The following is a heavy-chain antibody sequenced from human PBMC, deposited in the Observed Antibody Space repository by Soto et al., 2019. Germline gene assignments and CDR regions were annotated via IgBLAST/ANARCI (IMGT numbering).Heavy chain of an antibody. CDR1: GYTFTGYY. V-gene: IGHV1-2*04. D-gene: IGHD1-7*01. CDR2: INPNSGGT. Sequence: QVQLVQSGAEVKKPGASVKVSCKASGYTFTGYYMHWVRQAPGQGLEWMGWINPNSGGTNYAQKFRGWVAMTRDTSISTAYMALSMLRSDDTAVYYGARDLELRVCDYWGQGTLVTVSS. J-gene: IGHJ4*02. CDR3: ARDLELRVCDY.